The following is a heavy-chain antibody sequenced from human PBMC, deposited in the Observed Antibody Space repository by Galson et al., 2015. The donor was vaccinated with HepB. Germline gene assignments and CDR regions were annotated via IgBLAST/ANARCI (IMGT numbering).Heavy chain of an antibody. J-gene: IGHJ6*02. CDR2: ITAYNGDK. CDR1: GYTFTSYG. D-gene: IGHD2-15*01. Sequence: SVKVSCKASGYTFTSYGIIWVRQAPGQGLEWMGWITAYNGDKNYAQNLQGRVTMTTDTSTSTAYMELRSLRSDDTAVYYCARDSYCSGGTCSFYGMDAWGQGTTVTVSS. V-gene: IGHV1-18*01. CDR3: ARDSYCSGGTCSFYGMDA.